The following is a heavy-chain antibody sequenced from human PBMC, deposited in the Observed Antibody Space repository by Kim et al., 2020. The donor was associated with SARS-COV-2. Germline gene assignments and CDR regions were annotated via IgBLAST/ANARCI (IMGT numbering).Heavy chain of an antibody. D-gene: IGHD6-19*01. CDR1: GYTFTAYF. Sequence: ASLKVSCKASGYTFTAYFIHWVRQAPEQGLEWMGWLNPKSGDTTYAQKFEGRVTMTSDTSITTAYMEVSGLRYDDTAVYYCARSVASSPHDHWGQGTLVT. J-gene: IGHJ5*02. V-gene: IGHV1-2*02. CDR3: ARSVASSPHDH. CDR2: LNPKSGDT.